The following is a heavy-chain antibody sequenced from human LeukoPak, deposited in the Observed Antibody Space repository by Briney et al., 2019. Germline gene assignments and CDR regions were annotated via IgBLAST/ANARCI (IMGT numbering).Heavy chain of an antibody. CDR1: DASISSSSDY. CDR2: IYYSGTT. D-gene: IGHD6-6*01. J-gene: IGHJ5*02. V-gene: IGHV4-39*01. CDR3: ARYSSSSGWFDP. Sequence: SETLSLTCTVSDASISSSSDYWGWIRQPPGKGLEWLGNIYYSGTTYYTPTLKSRVTRSVDTSTNQFSLRLSSVTAADTSVYFCARYSSSSGWFDPWGQGTLVTVSS.